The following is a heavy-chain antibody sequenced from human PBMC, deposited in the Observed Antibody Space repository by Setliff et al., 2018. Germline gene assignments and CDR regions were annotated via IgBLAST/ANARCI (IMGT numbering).Heavy chain of an antibody. V-gene: IGHV1-2*02. Sequence: GASVKVSCKASGYTFSDYYMYWVRQAPGQGLEWMGWINPKSGGAHYAQKFRGRVTMSRETSISTDYMELSRLTSDDTAVYYCARGGIYNYVSSAYFDLWGQGPMVTVSS. CDR3: ARGGIYNYVSSAYFDL. D-gene: IGHD3-22*01. CDR1: GYTFSDYY. CDR2: INPKSGGA. J-gene: IGHJ3*01.